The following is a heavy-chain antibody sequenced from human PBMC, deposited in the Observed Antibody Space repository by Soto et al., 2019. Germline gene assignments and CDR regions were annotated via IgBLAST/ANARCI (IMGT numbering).Heavy chain of an antibody. Sequence: ASVNVSFKASGYTFTSYCISWVRQAPGQGLEWMGWISAYNGNTNYAQKLQGRVTMTTDTSTSTAYMELRSLRSDDTAVYYCARDTSYQGGWYDRDYLAFWGQGSLDPGSS. V-gene: IGHV1-18*04. CDR3: ARDTSYQGGWYDRDYLAF. CDR2: ISAYNGNT. CDR1: GYTFTSYC. J-gene: IGHJ4*02. D-gene: IGHD6-19*01.